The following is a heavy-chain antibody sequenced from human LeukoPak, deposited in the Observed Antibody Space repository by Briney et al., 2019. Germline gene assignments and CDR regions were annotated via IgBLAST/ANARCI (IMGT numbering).Heavy chain of an antibody. CDR1: GGSISSSSYY. J-gene: IGHJ3*02. CDR3: ARRVERTYAFDI. Sequence: PSETLSLTCTVSGGSISSSSYYWGWIRQPPGKGLEWIGSIYYSGSTYYNPSLKSRVTISVDTSKNQFSLKLSSVTAADTAVYYCARRVERTYAFDIWGQGTMVTVSS. CDR2: IYYSGST. D-gene: IGHD1-1*01. V-gene: IGHV4-39*07.